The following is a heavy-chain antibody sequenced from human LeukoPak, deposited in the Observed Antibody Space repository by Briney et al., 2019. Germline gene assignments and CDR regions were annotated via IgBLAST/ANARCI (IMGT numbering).Heavy chain of an antibody. CDR1: GFTFSNYG. J-gene: IGHJ4*02. D-gene: IGHD6-6*01. Sequence: GGSLRLSCAASGFTFSNYGMSWVRHPPGKGLEWVATNSGGGGSTYYADSVKGRLTISRDNSKNTLYLQMNSLRVDDTAVYYCAKTMGSSWLFDYWGLGTLVTVSS. CDR3: AKTMGSSWLFDY. V-gene: IGHV3-23*01. CDR2: NSGGGGST.